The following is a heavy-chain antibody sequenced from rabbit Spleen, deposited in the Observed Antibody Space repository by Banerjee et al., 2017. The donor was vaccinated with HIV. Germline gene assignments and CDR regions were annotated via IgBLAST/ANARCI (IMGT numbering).Heavy chain of an antibody. Sequence: ESGGDLVKPGASLTLTCTASGFSFSSSYYMCWVRQAPGKGLEWIGCIYGGSGSTDYASWAKGRFTISKTSSTTVTLQMTGLTAADTATYFCARDTSSSFSSYGMDLWGPGTLVTVS. V-gene: IGHV1S40*01. CDR1: GFSFSSSYY. D-gene: IGHD1-1*01. CDR3: ARDTSSSFSSYGMDL. J-gene: IGHJ6*01. CDR2: IYGGSGST.